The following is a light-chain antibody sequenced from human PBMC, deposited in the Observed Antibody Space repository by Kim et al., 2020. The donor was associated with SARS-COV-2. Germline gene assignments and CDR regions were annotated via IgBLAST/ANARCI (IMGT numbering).Light chain of an antibody. CDR2: GAS. CDR1: QSVASNL. V-gene: IGKV3-20*01. Sequence: EIVLTQSPGTLSLSPGESATLSCRASQSVASNLLAWYQQRPGQAPRLLIYGASNRATGIPDRFSGSGSGTDFTLTITGLEPEDVAVYYCQQCDRSPQYTCGQGTKLEI. J-gene: IGKJ2*01. CDR3: QQCDRSPQYT.